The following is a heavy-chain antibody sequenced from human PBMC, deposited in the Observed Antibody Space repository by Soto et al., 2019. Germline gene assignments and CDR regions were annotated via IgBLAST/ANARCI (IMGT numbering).Heavy chain of an antibody. CDR1: GFTFSSYA. V-gene: IGHV3-23*01. CDR2: ISGSGGST. D-gene: IGHD4-17*01. CDR3: ANFYGDYDSTFDY. J-gene: IGHJ4*02. Sequence: GGSLRLSFAASGFTFSSYAMSWVRQAPGKGLEWVSAISGSGGSTYYADSVKGRFTISRDNSKNTLYLQMNSLRAEDTAVYYCANFYGDYDSTFDYWGQGTLVTVSS.